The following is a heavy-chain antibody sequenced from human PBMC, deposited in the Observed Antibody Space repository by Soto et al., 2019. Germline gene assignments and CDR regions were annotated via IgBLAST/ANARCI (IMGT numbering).Heavy chain of an antibody. CDR3: ARGPSLYYYGSGSLLGDYYGMDV. J-gene: IGHJ6*02. Sequence: LSLTCAVYGGSFSGYYWSWIRQPPGKGLEWIGEINHSGSTNYNPSLKSRVTISVDTSKNQFSLKLSSVTAADTAVYYCARGPSLYYYGSGSLLGDYYGMDVWGQGTTVTVSS. CDR2: INHSGST. V-gene: IGHV4-34*01. CDR1: GGSFSGYY. D-gene: IGHD3-10*01.